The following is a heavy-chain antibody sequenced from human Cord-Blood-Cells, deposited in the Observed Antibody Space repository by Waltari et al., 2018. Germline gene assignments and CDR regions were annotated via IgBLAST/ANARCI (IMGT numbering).Heavy chain of an antibody. CDR1: GGSFSGYY. V-gene: IGHV4-34*01. CDR2: INHSGST. Sequence: QVQLQQWGAGLLKPSETLSLTCAVDGGSFSGYYWTWIRQPQGTGLEWIGEINHSGSTNYNPSLKSRVTISVDTSKNQFSLKLSSVTAADTAVYYCARSEDMWIQLWSQNDAFDIWGQGTMVTVSS. CDR3: ARSEDMWIQLWSQNDAFDI. J-gene: IGHJ3*02. D-gene: IGHD5-18*01.